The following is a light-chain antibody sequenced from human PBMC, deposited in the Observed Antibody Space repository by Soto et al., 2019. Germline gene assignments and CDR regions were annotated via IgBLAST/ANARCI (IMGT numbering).Light chain of an antibody. V-gene: IGLV4-60*02. J-gene: IGLJ3*02. Sequence: QPVLTQSSSGSASLGSSVKLTCTLSSGHSSYIIAWHQQQPGKAPRYLMKLEGSGSYNKGSGVPDRFSGSSSGADRYLTISNLQFEDEADYYCETWDSNTHTVFGGGTKLTVL. CDR2: LEGSGSY. CDR1: SGHSSYI. CDR3: ETWDSNTHTV.